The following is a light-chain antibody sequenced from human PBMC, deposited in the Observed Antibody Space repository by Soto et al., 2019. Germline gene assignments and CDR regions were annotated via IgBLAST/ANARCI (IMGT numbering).Light chain of an antibody. CDR3: SSYTSSSTDV. Sequence: QSALTQPASVSGSPGQSITISCTGTSSDVGGYNYVSWYQQHPGKAPKLMIYDVSPRPSGVSNRFSGYKAGNTASLTIAGLQAEDEADYYCSSYTSSSTDVFGAGTKLTVL. J-gene: IGLJ1*01. CDR2: DVS. CDR1: SSDVGGYNY. V-gene: IGLV2-14*01.